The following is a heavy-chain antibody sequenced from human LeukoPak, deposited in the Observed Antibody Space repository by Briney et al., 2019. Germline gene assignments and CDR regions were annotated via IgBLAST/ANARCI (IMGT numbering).Heavy chain of an antibody. V-gene: IGHV3-30-3*01. D-gene: IGHD6-13*01. CDR3: ARDQLGTWYVDY. Sequence: GRSLRLSCAASGFTFSSYAMHWVRQAPGKGLEWVAVISYDGSNKYYADSVKGRFTISRDNSKNTLYPQMNSLRAEDTAVYYCARDQLGTWYVDYWGQGTLVTVSS. J-gene: IGHJ4*02. CDR1: GFTFSSYA. CDR2: ISYDGSNK.